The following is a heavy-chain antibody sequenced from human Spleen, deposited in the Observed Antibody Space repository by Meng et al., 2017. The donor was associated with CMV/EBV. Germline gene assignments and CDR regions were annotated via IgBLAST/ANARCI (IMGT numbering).Heavy chain of an antibody. CDR1: GFTVGRSY. CDR3: ASLSGGYEEII. V-gene: IGHV3-53*01. J-gene: IGHJ4*02. Sequence: LCCAASGFTVGRSYMGWVRQAPGKGLEWVSVIYSGGRTCYADSVKGRFTISRDNSKNTLYLQMNSLRAEDTAVYYCASLSGGYEEIIWGQGTLVTVSS. D-gene: IGHD1-26*01. CDR2: IYSGGRT.